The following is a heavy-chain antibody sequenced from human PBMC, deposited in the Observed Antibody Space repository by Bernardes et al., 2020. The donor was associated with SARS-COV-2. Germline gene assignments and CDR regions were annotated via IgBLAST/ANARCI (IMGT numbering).Heavy chain of an antibody. J-gene: IGHJ6*02. Sequence: SETLSLTCTVSGAFPRSYYWSWIRQSPGKGLEWIGYIYDRGSTKYNPSLKNRVSISMDMSKNQFSLKVRSVTAADTATYYCARDPYGDDEGYEYGMDVWGQGTSVTVSS. V-gene: IGHV4-59*01. CDR2: IYDRGST. D-gene: IGHD4-17*01. CDR1: GAFPRSYY. CDR3: ARDPYGDDEGYEYGMDV.